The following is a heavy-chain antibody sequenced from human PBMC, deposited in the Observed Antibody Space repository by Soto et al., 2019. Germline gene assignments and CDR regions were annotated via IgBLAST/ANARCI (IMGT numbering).Heavy chain of an antibody. Sequence: GGSLRLSCAASGFTFSSYAMHWVRQAPGKGLEWVAVISYDGSNKYYADSVKGRFTISRDNSKNTLYLQMNSLRAEDTAVYYCAREGVAAVPLGPGPFRLSSPYYFDYWGQGTLVTVSS. CDR3: AREGVAAVPLGPGPFRLSSPYYFDY. J-gene: IGHJ4*02. CDR1: GFTFSSYA. CDR2: ISYDGSNK. V-gene: IGHV3-30-3*01. D-gene: IGHD6-13*01.